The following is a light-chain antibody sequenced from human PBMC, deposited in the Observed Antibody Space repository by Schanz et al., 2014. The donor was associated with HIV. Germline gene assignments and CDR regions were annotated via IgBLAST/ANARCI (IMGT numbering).Light chain of an antibody. CDR2: ENN. J-gene: IGLJ3*02. CDR1: TSDMGNYA. Sequence: QSVLTQPPSASGPPGQRVTISCSGSTSDMGNYAVSWYQQLPGTAPKLLIYENNKRPSGIPDRFSGSKSGTSATLGITGLXXXXXADYYCLAWDTSLRATGVFGGGTKLTV. CDR3: LAWDTSLRATGV. V-gene: IGLV1-51*02.